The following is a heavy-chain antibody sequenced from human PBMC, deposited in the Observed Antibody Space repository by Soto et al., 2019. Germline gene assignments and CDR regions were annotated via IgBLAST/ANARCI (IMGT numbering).Heavy chain of an antibody. J-gene: IGHJ3*02. V-gene: IGHV1-69*01. Sequence: QVQLVQSGAEVKKPGSSVKVSCKASGGTFSSYAISWVRQAPGQGLEWMGGIIPIFGTANYAQKFQGRVTITANESTSTAYIRLSSMRTEDTAVYYSARDSYYYVSSGYYPEFDAFDIWGQGTTVTDSS. CDR2: IIPIFGTA. CDR1: GGTFSSYA. D-gene: IGHD3-22*01. CDR3: ARDSYYYVSSGYYPEFDAFDI.